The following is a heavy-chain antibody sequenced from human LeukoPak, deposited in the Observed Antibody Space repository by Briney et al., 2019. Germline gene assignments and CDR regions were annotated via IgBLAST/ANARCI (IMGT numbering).Heavy chain of an antibody. CDR2: INGPATNI. V-gene: IGHV3-48*03. J-gene: IGHJ6*03. D-gene: IGHD6-19*01. CDR1: GFTFSLNE. CDR3: ATTLSGWSPPQTSYYSYYMDV. Sequence: PGGSLRLPCAASGFTFSLNEMNWVRQAPGKGLEWVSYINGPATNIFYADSVKGRFTISRDNAKNSLYLQMNSLRVEDTAVYYCATTLSGWSPPQTSYYSYYMDVWGKGTTVTISS.